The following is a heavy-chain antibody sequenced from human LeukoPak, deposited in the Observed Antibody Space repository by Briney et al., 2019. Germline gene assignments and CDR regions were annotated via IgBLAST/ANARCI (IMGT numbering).Heavy chain of an antibody. CDR3: ARGINYGSGRTRVGMDV. CDR2: IYYSGST. V-gene: IGHV4-59*01. D-gene: IGHD3-10*01. CDR1: GGSISSYY. J-gene: IGHJ6*04. Sequence: SETLSPTCTVSGGSISSYYWSWIRQPPGKGLEWIGYIYYSGSTNYNPSLKSRVTISVDTSKNQFSLKLSSVTAADTAVYYCARGINYGSGRTRVGMDVWGKGTTVTVSS.